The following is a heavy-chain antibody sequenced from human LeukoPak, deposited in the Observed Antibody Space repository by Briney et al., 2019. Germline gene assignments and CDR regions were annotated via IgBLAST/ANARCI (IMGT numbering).Heavy chain of an antibody. Sequence: GGSLRLSCAASGFTFSSSAMSWVRQTPGKGLDWVSSITGNGATTYYSDSVKGRFTISRDNSKNTLSLQMNSLRAEDTAVYFCAKERRRVDTAMVRSYYFENWGQGTLVTVSS. D-gene: IGHD5-18*01. CDR2: ITGNGATT. CDR1: GFTFSSSA. V-gene: IGHV3-23*01. J-gene: IGHJ4*02. CDR3: AKERRRVDTAMVRSYYFEN.